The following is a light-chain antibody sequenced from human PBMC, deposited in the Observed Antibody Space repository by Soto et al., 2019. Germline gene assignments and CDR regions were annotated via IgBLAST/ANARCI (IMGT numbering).Light chain of an antibody. J-gene: IGKJ5*01. CDR2: GAS. V-gene: IGKV3-15*01. CDR1: QSVRGN. CDR3: QQHNNWPPIT. Sequence: EIVMTQSPATLSVSPGERATLSCRASQSVRGNLAWYQQKPGQSPRLLIYGASSRATGIPVRFSGSGSGTEFTLTISSLQSEDFAVYYCQQHNNWPPITFGQGTRLEIK.